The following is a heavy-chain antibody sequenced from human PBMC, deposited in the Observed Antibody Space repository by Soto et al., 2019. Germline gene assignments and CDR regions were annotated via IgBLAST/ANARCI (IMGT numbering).Heavy chain of an antibody. V-gene: IGHV1-2*02. D-gene: IGHD6-13*01. CDR3: ARLSTRAPYSSSRDY. CDR2: INPNSGGT. J-gene: IGHJ4*02. CDR1: GYTFTGYY. Sequence: AASVKVSCKASGYTFTGYYMHWVRQAPGQGLEWMGWINPNSGGTNYAQKFQGRVTMTRDTSISTAYMELSRLRSDDTAVYYCARLSTRAPYSSSRDYWGQGTLVTVSS.